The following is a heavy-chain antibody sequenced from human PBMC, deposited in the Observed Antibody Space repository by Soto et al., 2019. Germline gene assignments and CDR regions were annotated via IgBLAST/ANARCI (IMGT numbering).Heavy chain of an antibody. CDR2: IYYSGST. CDR1: GCSISSFY. D-gene: IGHD2-21*02. J-gene: IGHJ4*02. Sequence: TSETLSLTCPFSGCSISSFYWSWIRQPPGKGLEWIGYIYYSGSTYYNPSLTSRVTISVDMSKNQFSLKLISVTAADTAVYYCARGGMVTAIHYFDYWGQGTLVTVSS. V-gene: IGHV4-59*01. CDR3: ARGGMVTAIHYFDY.